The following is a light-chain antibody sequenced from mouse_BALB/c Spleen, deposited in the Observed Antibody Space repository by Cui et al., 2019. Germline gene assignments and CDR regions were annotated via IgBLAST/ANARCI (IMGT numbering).Light chain of an antibody. J-gene: IGKJ5*01. Sequence: DIVITPSQKFMSTSVGDRVSVTCKASQNVGTNVAWYQQKPGQSPKALIYSASYRYSGVPDRFKGSGSGTDFTLTISNVQSEDLAEYFCQQYNSYLTFGAGTKLELK. CDR1: QNVGTN. CDR2: SAS. CDR3: QQYNSYLT. V-gene: IGKV6-15*01.